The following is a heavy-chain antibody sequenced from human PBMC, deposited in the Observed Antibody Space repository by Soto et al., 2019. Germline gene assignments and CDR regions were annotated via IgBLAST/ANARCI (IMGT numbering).Heavy chain of an antibody. CDR1: GFTFSSYS. V-gene: IGHV3-21*01. Sequence: EVQLVESGGGLVKPGGSLRLSCAASGFTFSSYSMNWVRQAPGKGLEWVSSISSSSSYIYYADSVKGRFTISRDNAKNSLYLQMNSLRAEDTAVYYCEVGMFFGVENDYLGQGTLVTVSS. CDR3: EVGMFFGVENDY. CDR2: ISSSSSYI. D-gene: IGHD3-3*01. J-gene: IGHJ4*02.